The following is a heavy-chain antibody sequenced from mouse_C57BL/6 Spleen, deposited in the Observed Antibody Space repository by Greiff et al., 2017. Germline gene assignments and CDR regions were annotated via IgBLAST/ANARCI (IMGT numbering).Heavy chain of an antibody. J-gene: IGHJ2*01. CDR1: GYTFTSYW. V-gene: IGHV1-55*01. CDR3: ASVPGPFDY. CDR2: IYPGSGST. Sequence: QVQLQQSGAELVKPGASVKMSCKASGYTFTSYWITWVKQRPGQGLEWIGDIYPGSGSTNYNEKFKSKATLTADTSSSTAYMQLSSRTSEDSAVYYCASVPGPFDYWGQGPTLPVST.